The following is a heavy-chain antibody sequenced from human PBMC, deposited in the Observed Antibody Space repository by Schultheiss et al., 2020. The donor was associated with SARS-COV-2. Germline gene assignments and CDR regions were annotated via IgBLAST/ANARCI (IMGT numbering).Heavy chain of an antibody. J-gene: IGHJ4*02. CDR1: GYTFTSYG. V-gene: IGHV1-18*01. Sequence: ASVKVSCKASGYTFTSYGISWVRQAPGQGLEWMGWISAYNGDTKYAQKVQGRVTMTKDTSTSTAYMELRSLRSADTAVYYCARGQKFDSSGYFLNWGQGTLVTVSS. CDR3: ARGQKFDSSGYFLN. CDR2: ISAYNGDT. D-gene: IGHD3-22*01.